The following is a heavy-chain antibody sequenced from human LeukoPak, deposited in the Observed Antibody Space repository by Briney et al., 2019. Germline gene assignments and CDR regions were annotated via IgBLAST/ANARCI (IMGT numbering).Heavy chain of an antibody. CDR3: ARAAMVRGVDYFDY. J-gene: IGHJ4*02. V-gene: IGHV3-23*01. CDR2: ISSSGGAT. CDR1: GCTFSSYS. Sequence: GGSLRLSCAASGCTFSSYSMSWARQAPGKGLEWVSVISSSGGATYYADSVKGRFTISRDNSKNTLYLQMNSLRVEDTAIYYCARAAMVRGVDYFDYWGQGTLVTVSS. D-gene: IGHD3-10*01.